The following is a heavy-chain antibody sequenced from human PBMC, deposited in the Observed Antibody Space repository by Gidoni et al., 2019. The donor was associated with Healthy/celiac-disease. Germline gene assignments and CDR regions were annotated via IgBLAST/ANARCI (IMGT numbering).Heavy chain of an antibody. Sequence: QVQLQESGPGLVKPSETLSLTCTVSGGSISSYYWSWIRQPPGKGLEWIGYIYYSGSTNYNPSLKSRVTISVDTSKNQFSLKLSSVTAADTAVYYCARDDMAGFDYWGQGTLVTVSS. CDR1: GGSISSYY. J-gene: IGHJ4*02. D-gene: IGHD6-19*01. V-gene: IGHV4-59*01. CDR3: ARDDMAGFDY. CDR2: IYYSGST.